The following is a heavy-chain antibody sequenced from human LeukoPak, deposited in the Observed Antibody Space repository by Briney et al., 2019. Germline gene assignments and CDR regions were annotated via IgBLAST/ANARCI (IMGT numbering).Heavy chain of an antibody. D-gene: IGHD2-21*02. J-gene: IGHJ4*02. Sequence: SETLSLTCAVYGGSFSGYYWSWIRQPPGKGLEWIGEINHSGSTNYNPSLKSRVTISVDTSKNQFSLKLSSVTAADTAVYYCARSPGDGRPYWGQGTLVTVSS. CDR2: INHSGST. CDR1: GGSFSGYY. V-gene: IGHV4-34*01. CDR3: ARSPGDGRPY.